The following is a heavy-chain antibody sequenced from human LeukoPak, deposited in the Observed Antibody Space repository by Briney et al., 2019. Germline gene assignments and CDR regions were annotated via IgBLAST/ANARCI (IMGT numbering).Heavy chain of an antibody. CDR1: GGTFSSYA. D-gene: IGHD2-2*01. CDR3: ASCYASSDYYYYMDV. J-gene: IGHJ6*03. V-gene: IGHV1-69*05. Sequence: SVKVSCKASGGTFSSYAISWVRQAPGQGLEWMGGIIPIFGTANYAQKFQGRATITTDESTSTAYMELSSLRSEDTAVYYCASCYASSDYYYYMDVWGKGTTVTVSS. CDR2: IIPIFGTA.